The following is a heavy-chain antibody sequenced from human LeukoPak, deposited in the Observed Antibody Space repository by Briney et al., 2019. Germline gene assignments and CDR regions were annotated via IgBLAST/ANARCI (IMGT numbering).Heavy chain of an antibody. J-gene: IGHJ3*02. CDR2: IVTAGDT. CDR3: VRTILTKLGYAFDI. CDR1: GFTFSSYD. Sequence: GGSLRLSCAVSGFTFSSYDMHWVRQATGKGMEWVSAIVTAGDTYYPGAVKGRFTISRENAKNSLYLQMNSLRAGDTAVYYCVRTILTKLGYAFDIWGQGTMVTVSS. D-gene: IGHD4-11*01. V-gene: IGHV3-13*01.